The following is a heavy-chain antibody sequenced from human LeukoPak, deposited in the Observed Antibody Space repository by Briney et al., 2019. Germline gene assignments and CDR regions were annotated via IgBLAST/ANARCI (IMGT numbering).Heavy chain of an antibody. J-gene: IGHJ5*02. CDR1: GASISSTSYY. D-gene: IGHD6-13*01. Sequence: SETLSLTCIVSGASISSTSYYWSWIRQPAGKGLEWIGRIYTSGSTNYNPSLKSRVRMSIDTSKNQFSLKLSSVTAADTAVYYYASRDRYSSRRSRRWFDPWGQGTLVTVSS. V-gene: IGHV4-61*02. CDR3: ASRDRYSSRRSRRWFDP. CDR2: IYTSGST.